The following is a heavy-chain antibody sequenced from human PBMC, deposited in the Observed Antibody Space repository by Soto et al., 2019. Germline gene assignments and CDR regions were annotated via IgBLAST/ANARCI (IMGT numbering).Heavy chain of an antibody. Sequence: GASVKVSCKASGYTFTGYYMHWVGQAPGQGLEWMGWINPNSGGTNYAQKFQGWVTMTRDTSISTAYMELSRLRSDDTAVYYCASSIAAAGSDAFDIWGQGTMVTVSS. CDR3: ASSIAAAGSDAFDI. CDR1: GYTFTGYY. CDR2: INPNSGGT. J-gene: IGHJ3*02. D-gene: IGHD6-13*01. V-gene: IGHV1-2*04.